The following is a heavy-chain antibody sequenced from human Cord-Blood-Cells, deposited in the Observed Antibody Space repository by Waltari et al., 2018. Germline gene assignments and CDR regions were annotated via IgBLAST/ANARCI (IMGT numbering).Heavy chain of an antibody. CDR1: GLTFSSHC. J-gene: IGHJ4*02. V-gene: IGHV3-30*18. CDR2: ISYDGSNK. D-gene: IGHD6-19*01. CDR3: AKAYIAVAGTELDY. Sequence: QVQMVEYGGGVVQPARSLRLTCAASGLTFSSHCMPWFSQSPGKGLEWVAVISYDGSNKYYADSVKGRFTIARDNSKNTLYLQMNSLRAEDTAVYYCAKAYIAVAGTELDYWGQGTLVTVSS.